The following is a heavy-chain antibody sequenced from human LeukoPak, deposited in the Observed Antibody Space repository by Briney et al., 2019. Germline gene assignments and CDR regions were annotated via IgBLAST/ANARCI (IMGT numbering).Heavy chain of an antibody. D-gene: IGHD3-22*01. CDR2: IYYSGST. Sequence: SETLSLTCTVSGGSISSYHWSWIRQPPGKGLEWIGYIYYSGSTNYNPSLKSRVTISVDTSKNQFSLKLSSVTAADTAVYYCARGRALYYYDSSGYWEDYWGQGTLVTVSS. J-gene: IGHJ4*02. CDR3: ARGRALYYYDSSGYWEDY. V-gene: IGHV4-59*12. CDR1: GGSISSYH.